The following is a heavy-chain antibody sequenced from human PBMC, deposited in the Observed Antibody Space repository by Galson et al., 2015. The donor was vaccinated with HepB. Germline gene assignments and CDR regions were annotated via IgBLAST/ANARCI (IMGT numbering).Heavy chain of an antibody. CDR1: GGSMNNYY. CDR3: ARSKYSSIWIYYYYYYMDV. Sequence: SETLSLTCTVSGGSMNNYYWTWIPQPPGKGLEWIGYIYDSGSTNYNPSLKSRVAILIDTSRNQFSLKLSSVAAADTAVYYCARSKYSSIWIYYYYYYMDVWGKGTTVTVSS. D-gene: IGHD6-13*01. V-gene: IGHV4-59*01. CDR2: IYDSGST. J-gene: IGHJ6*03.